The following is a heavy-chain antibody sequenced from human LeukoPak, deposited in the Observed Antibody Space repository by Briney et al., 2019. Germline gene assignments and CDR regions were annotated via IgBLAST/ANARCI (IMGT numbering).Heavy chain of an antibody. D-gene: IGHD3-22*01. CDR1: GYSFTSYW. V-gene: IGHV5-51*01. CDR3: ARKLQDSSGYAYYFDY. CDR2: IYPGDSDT. Sequence: GESLKISCKGSGYSFTSYWIGWVRHMPGKGLVWLGIIYPGDSDTRYSPSFQGQVTISADKSISTAYLQWSSLKASDTAIYYCARKLQDSSGYAYYFDYLGQGTLVTVSS. J-gene: IGHJ4*02.